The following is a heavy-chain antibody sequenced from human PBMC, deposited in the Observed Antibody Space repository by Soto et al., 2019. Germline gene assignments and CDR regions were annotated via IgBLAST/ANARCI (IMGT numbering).Heavy chain of an antibody. Sequence: QVQLVQSGAEVKRPGASVKVSCKASGYTFTTYYMHWVRLAPGQGLEWMGIINPSGGDTTYAQKFQGRVTMTRDTSTSTVYMELSSLTSEDTAVYYCASDRILLAGYFAYWGQGPLVTVSS. CDR1: GYTFTTYY. CDR3: ASDRILLAGYFAY. CDR2: INPSGGDT. J-gene: IGHJ4*02. V-gene: IGHV1-46*01.